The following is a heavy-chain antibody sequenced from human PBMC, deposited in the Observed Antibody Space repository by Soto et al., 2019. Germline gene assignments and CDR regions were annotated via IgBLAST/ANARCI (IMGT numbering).Heavy chain of an antibody. D-gene: IGHD6-6*01. CDR2: ISSSSSYI. CDR1: GFTFSSYS. J-gene: IGHJ4*02. Sequence: GGSLRLSCAASGFTFSSYSMNWVRQAPGKGLEWVSSISSSSSYIYYADSVKGRFTISRDNAKNSLYLQMNSLRAEDTAVYYCARGSSYSSSSEDYWGQGTLVTVSS. V-gene: IGHV3-21*01. CDR3: ARGSSYSSSSEDY.